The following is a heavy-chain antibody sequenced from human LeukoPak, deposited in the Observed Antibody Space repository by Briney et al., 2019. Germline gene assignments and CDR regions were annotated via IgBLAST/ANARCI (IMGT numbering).Heavy chain of an antibody. J-gene: IGHJ4*02. CDR3: ARDYCSSTSCYTIRYFDWLSYYFDY. Sequence: GGSLRLSCAASGFTFDDYAMHWVRQAPGKGLEWVSGISWNSGSIGYADSVKGRFTISRDNSKNTLYLQMNSLRAEDTAVYYCARDYCSSTSCYTIRYFDWLSYYFDYWGQGTLVTVSS. CDR2: ISWNSGSI. D-gene: IGHD2-2*02. V-gene: IGHV3-9*01. CDR1: GFTFDDYA.